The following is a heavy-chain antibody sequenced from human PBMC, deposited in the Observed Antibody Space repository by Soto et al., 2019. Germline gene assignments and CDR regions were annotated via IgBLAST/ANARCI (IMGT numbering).Heavy chain of an antibody. D-gene: IGHD6-13*01. CDR2: INAGIGNT. Sequence: ASVKVSCKASGYTFTNYAMHWVRQAPGQRLERMGWINAGIGNTKYSQKFQGRVTITRDTSATTVYMELSSLTSEDTAVYYCARKPQQPVPRWFDPWGQGTLVTVSS. CDR1: GYTFTNYA. J-gene: IGHJ5*02. CDR3: ARKPQQPVPRWFDP. V-gene: IGHV1-3*01.